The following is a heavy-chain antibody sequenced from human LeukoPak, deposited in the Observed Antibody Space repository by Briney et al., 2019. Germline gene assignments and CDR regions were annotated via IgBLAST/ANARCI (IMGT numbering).Heavy chain of an antibody. CDR3: ARGRTRSSTSCLGY. CDR1: LYTFTSYD. Sequence: ASVKVSCKASLYTFTSYDINWVRQATGQGLEWMGWMNPNSGNTGYAQKFQGRVTITRNTSISTAYMELSSLRSEDTAVYYCARGRTRSSTSCLGYWGQGTLVTVSS. CDR2: MNPNSGNT. J-gene: IGHJ4*02. V-gene: IGHV1-8*03. D-gene: IGHD2-2*01.